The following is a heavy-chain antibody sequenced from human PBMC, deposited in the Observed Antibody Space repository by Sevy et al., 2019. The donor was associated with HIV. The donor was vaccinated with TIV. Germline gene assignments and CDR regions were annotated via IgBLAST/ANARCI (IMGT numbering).Heavy chain of an antibody. CDR3: ARGLFGTSSY. D-gene: IGHD6-13*01. V-gene: IGHV3-53*01. CDR2: IYSGGNT. J-gene: IGHJ4*02. CDR1: GFTVSSYY. Sequence: GGSLRLSCATSGFTVSSYYMSWVRQAPGKGLEWVSLIYSGGNTYYADSVKGRFAISTDNSKNTLYLQMNSLRAEDTAVYYCARGLFGTSSYWGQGTLVTVSS.